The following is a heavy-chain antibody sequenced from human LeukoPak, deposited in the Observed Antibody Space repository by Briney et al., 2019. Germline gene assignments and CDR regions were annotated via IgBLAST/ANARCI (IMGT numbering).Heavy chain of an antibody. Sequence: ASVKVSCKASGYTFSSYDINWVRQATGQGLEWMGWMNPNSGNTGYAQKFQGRVTITRNTSISTAYMELSSLRSEDTAVYYCARGLRYYYDSDSADYWGQGTLVTVSS. V-gene: IGHV1-8*03. CDR1: GYTFSSYD. CDR2: MNPNSGNT. J-gene: IGHJ4*02. CDR3: ARGLRYYYDSDSADY. D-gene: IGHD3-22*01.